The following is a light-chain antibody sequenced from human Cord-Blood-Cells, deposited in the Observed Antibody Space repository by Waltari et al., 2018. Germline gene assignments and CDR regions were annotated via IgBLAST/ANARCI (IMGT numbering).Light chain of an antibody. CDR3: SSYTSSSLVV. CDR2: DVS. J-gene: IGLJ2*01. CDR1: SSDVGGYTY. V-gene: IGLV2-14*01. Sequence: QSALTQPASVSGSPGQSITISCTGTSSDVGGYTYVSWYQQHPGKAPKRMIYDVSNRPSGVSNRFSGSKSGNTASLTISGLQAEDEADYYCSSYTSSSLVVFGGGTKLTVL.